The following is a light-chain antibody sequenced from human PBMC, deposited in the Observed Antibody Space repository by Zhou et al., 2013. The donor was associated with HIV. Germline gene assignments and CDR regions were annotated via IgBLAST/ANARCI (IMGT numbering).Light chain of an antibody. V-gene: IGKV1-5*01. CDR2: AAS. J-gene: IGKJ2*01. CDR3: QQSYSSSNQY. CDR1: QTISSW. Sequence: DIQMTQSPSTLSASVGDRVTITCRASQTISSWLAWYQQKPGKAPKVLIYAASSLQSGVPSRFSGSGSGTDFTLTISSLQPEDSATYYCQQSYSSSNQYFGQGT.